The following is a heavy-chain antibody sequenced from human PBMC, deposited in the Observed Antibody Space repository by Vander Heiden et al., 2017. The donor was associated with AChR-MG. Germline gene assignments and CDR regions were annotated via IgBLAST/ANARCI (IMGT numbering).Heavy chain of an antibody. CDR1: AFTFSSDS. D-gene: IGHD6-19*01. V-gene: IGHV3-48*02. J-gene: IGHJ5*02. Sequence: EVQLVESGGGLVQPGGSLRLSCAASAFTFSSDSMNGGRQAPGKGLEWVSYMSSSSSTIYYADSVKGRFTISRDNAKNSLYLQMNSLRDEDTAVYYCARDSRGWYSWFDPWGQGTLVTVSS. CDR3: ARDSRGWYSWFDP. CDR2: MSSSSSTI.